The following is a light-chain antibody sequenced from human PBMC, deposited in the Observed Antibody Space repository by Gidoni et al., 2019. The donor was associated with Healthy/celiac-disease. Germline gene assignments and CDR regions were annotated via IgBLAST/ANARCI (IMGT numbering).Light chain of an antibody. CDR2: WAS. CDR3: QQYNSRPYT. J-gene: IGKJ2*01. Sequence: DIVMTQYPDSLAVSLGERATINCKSSQRVLYSSNNKNYLAWYQQKPGQPPKLLIYWASTRKSGIPDRFSGSGSGTDFTLTISSLQAEDVAVYYCQQYNSRPYTFGQGTKLEI. CDR1: QRVLYSSNNKNY. V-gene: IGKV4-1*01.